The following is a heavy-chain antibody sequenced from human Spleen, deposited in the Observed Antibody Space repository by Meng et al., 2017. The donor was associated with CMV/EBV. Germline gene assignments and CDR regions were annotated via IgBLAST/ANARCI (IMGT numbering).Heavy chain of an antibody. D-gene: IGHD3-22*01. V-gene: IGHV1-18*01. CDR3: ARDLLTLDYYDSSGYSRVGDY. CDR2: ISAYNGNT. CDR1: GYTFTSYG. Sequence: ASVKVSCKASGYTFTSYGISWVRQAPGQGLEWMGWISAYNGNTNYAQKLQGRVTMTTDTSTSTAYMELRSLRSDDTAVYYCARDLLTLDYYDSSGYSRVGDYWGQGTLVTVSS. J-gene: IGHJ4*02.